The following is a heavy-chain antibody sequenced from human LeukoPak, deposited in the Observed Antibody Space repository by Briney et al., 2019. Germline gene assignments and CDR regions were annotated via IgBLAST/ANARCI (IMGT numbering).Heavy chain of an antibody. J-gene: IGHJ6*02. CDR1: GASISSYY. Sequence: SETLSLTCTVSGASISSYYWSWIRQPPGKGLEWIGYIFYSGSTNYNPSLKSRVIISVDTSRNQFSLKLNSVTAADTAVYYCATSGGPQLYVWGQGTTVTVSS. V-gene: IGHV4-59*08. CDR3: ATSGGPQLYV. CDR2: IFYSGST. D-gene: IGHD2-8*02.